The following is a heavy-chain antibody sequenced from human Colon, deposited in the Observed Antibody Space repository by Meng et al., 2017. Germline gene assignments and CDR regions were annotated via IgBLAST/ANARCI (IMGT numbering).Heavy chain of an antibody. CDR3: VRSSGWVRTGFDP. Sequence: QVQLQESGPGLVKPSQTLSLTCTVSGGSISSGDYYWTWIRQPPGKGLEWIGHMFYSGISYYNPSLKSRVTVSIDTSKNQFFLEVTSVTAADTAVYYCVRSSGWVRTGFDPWGQGTLVTVSS. J-gene: IGHJ5*02. CDR1: GGSISSGDYY. D-gene: IGHD6-19*01. CDR2: MFYSGIS. V-gene: IGHV4-30-4*01.